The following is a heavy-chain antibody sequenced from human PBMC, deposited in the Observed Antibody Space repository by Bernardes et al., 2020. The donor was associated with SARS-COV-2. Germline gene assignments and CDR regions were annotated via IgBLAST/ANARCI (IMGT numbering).Heavy chain of an antibody. D-gene: IGHD2-2*01. V-gene: IGHV3-53*01. CDR1: GFTVSSNY. J-gene: IGHJ6*03. CDR3: ARDVCSSTSCSDYYYYMDV. CDR2: IYSGGST. Sequence: GGSLRLSCAASGFTVSSNYMSWVRQAPGKGLEWVSVIYSGGSTYYADSVKGRFTISRDNSKNTLYLQMNSLRAEDTTVYYCARDVCSSTSCSDYYYYMDVWGKGTTVTVSS.